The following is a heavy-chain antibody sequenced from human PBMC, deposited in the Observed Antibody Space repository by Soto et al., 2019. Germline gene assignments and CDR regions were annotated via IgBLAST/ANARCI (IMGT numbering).Heavy chain of an antibody. CDR1: GYTFTSYG. V-gene: IGHV1-18*01. CDR2: ITTDKGKT. Sequence: QVQLVQSGPEVKKPGASVKVSCKTSGYTFTSYGIRWVRQAPGQGLEWMGWITTDKGKTTYAQKFQGRVTMTTDTSTSTAYTELRSLRSDDTAVYYGATRSPAFDFWGQGTMVTVSS. CDR3: ATRSPAFDF. J-gene: IGHJ4*02.